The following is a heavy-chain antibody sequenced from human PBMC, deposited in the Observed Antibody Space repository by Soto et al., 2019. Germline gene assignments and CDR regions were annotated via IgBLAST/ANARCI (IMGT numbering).Heavy chain of an antibody. CDR3: AHRPTSTEDFYFDS. CDR1: GFSLTSSGVA. V-gene: IGHV2-5*01. CDR2: IYWNDDK. J-gene: IGHJ4*02. Sequence: QITLTESGPTLVTPTQTLTLTCSFSGFSLTSSGVAVGWFRQPPGKAPEWLSLIYWNDDKRYSPSLRSRLIVTGDASKNQVVLTLADADAADSGTYYCAHRPTSTEDFYFDSWGQGPLVTVSS.